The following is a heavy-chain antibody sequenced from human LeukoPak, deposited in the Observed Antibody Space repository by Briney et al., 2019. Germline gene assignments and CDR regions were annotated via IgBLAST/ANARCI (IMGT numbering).Heavy chain of an antibody. Sequence: PGGSLRLSCAASGFTFSSYAMHWVRQAPGKGLEWVAVISYDGSNKYYADSVKGRFTISRDNSKNTLYLQMNSLRAEDTAVYYCARDKYSSSSSWFDPWGQGTLVTVSS. J-gene: IGHJ5*02. CDR1: GFTFSSYA. V-gene: IGHV3-30*04. CDR3: ARDKYSSSSSWFDP. D-gene: IGHD6-6*01. CDR2: ISYDGSNK.